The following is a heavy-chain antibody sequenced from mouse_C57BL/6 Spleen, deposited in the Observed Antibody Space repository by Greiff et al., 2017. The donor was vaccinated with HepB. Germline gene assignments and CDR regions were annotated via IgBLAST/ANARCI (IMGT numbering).Heavy chain of an antibody. CDR3: ARWGNYWYFDV. Sequence: VQLQQSGAELARPGASVKMSCKASGYTFTSYTMHWVKQRPGQGLEWIGYINPSSGYTKYNQKFKDTATLTADKSSSTAYMQLSSLTSEDSAVYYCARWGNYWYFDVWGTGTTVTVSS. V-gene: IGHV1-4*01. CDR2: INPSSGYT. D-gene: IGHD2-1*01. J-gene: IGHJ1*03. CDR1: GYTFTSYT.